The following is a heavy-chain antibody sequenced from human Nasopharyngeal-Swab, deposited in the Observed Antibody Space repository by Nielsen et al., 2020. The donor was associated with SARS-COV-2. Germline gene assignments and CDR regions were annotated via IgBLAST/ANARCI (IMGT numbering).Heavy chain of an antibody. CDR3: ARARGDLGY. Sequence: GESLKISCAASGFTFSSYSMNWVRQAPGKGLEWVSYISSSSSTIYYADSVKGRFTISRDNAKNSLYLQMNSLRAEDTAVYYCARARGDLGYWGQGTLVTVSS. D-gene: IGHD5-12*01. CDR1: GFTFSSYS. V-gene: IGHV3-48*04. J-gene: IGHJ4*02. CDR2: ISSSSSTI.